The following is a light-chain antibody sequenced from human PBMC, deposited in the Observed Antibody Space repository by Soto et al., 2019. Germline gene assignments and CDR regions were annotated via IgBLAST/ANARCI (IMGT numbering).Light chain of an antibody. CDR1: SGHSSYD. V-gene: IGLV4-69*01. Sequence: QPVLTQSPSASASLGASVKLTCTLSSGHSSYDIACHQQQPDKGPRFLMTVNSGGNHNKGDGIPDRFSGSSSGAERYLTISSLQSEDEADYYCQTWGTGYVVFGGGTKLTVL. J-gene: IGLJ2*01. CDR3: QTWGTGYVV. CDR2: VNSGGNH.